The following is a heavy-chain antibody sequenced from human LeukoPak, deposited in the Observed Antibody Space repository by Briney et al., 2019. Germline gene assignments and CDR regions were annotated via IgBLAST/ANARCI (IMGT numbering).Heavy chain of an antibody. D-gene: IGHD3-22*01. CDR1: GGSISHYY. Sequence: PETLSLTCTVSGGSISHYYWSWIRQPPGKGLEWIGYIYYSGSTNYNPSLKSRVTISVDTSKNQFSLKLSSVTAADTAVYYCARGYYDSSGYLISYNWFDPWGQGTLVTVSS. V-gene: IGHV4-59*01. CDR3: ARGYYDSSGYLISYNWFDP. CDR2: IYYSGST. J-gene: IGHJ5*02.